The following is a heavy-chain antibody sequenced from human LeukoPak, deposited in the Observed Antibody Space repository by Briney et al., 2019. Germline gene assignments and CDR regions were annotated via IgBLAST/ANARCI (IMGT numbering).Heavy chain of an antibody. D-gene: IGHD6-19*01. V-gene: IGHV4-59*01. J-gene: IGHJ4*02. CDR2: IYYGGST. CDR1: GGSISSYY. Sequence: SETLSLTCTVSGGSISSYYWSWIRQPPGKGLEWIGYIYYGGSTNYNPSLKSRVTIPVDTSKNQFSLKLSSVTAADTAVYYCARVPAYSSGWSFDYWGQGTLVTVSS. CDR3: ARVPAYSSGWSFDY.